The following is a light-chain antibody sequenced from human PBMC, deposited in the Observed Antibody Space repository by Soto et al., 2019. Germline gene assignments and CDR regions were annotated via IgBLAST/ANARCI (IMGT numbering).Light chain of an antibody. CDR2: AAS. J-gene: IGKJ2*01. CDR3: QQSYTTPRT. Sequence: IQMTQSPSSLSASVGDRVTITCRASQSISSYLNWYQQRPGKAPNLLIYAASRLQSGVPSRFSGSGSGTDFTLTISNLEPEDFATYYCQQSYTTPRTFGQGTKLEIK. CDR1: QSISSY. V-gene: IGKV1-39*01.